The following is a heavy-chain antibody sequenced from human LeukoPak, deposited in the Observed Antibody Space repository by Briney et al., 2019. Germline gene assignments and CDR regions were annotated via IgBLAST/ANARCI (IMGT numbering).Heavy chain of an antibody. Sequence: TGGSPRLSCVASGFTFSNYAMTWVRQAPGKGLEWVSAVSGSGAIAYYTDSVKGRFTISRDNSKNTLYLQMSSLTAKDTAVYYCAKDRSIGTYYTFDSWGQGTLVTVSS. J-gene: IGHJ4*02. CDR2: VSGSGAIA. V-gene: IGHV3-23*01. CDR3: AKDRSIGTYYTFDS. D-gene: IGHD1-26*01. CDR1: GFTFSNYA.